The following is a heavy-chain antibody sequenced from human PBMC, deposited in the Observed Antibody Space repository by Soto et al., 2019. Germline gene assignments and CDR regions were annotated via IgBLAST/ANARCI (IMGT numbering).Heavy chain of an antibody. CDR3: ARSALFSNAALEYLYYMEV. J-gene: IGHJ6*03. Sequence: QVQLVQSGAEVKKPGSAVKVSCKAAGYIFTSYNINWARQAAGHGHEWMGWVNPDSGHTVYAQKFQGRVTMSRHTSIGTDHLELRSLTPEDAAVYYCARSALFSNAALEYLYYMEVWGKGASVTVSS. V-gene: IGHV1-8*02. CDR2: VNPDSGHT. D-gene: IGHD4-4*01. CDR1: GYIFTSYN.